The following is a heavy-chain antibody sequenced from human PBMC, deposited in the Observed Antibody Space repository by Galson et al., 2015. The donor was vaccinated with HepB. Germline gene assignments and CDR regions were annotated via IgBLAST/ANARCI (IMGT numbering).Heavy chain of an antibody. CDR2: IDPADSDT. Sequence: QSGAEVKKPGESLKISCKDSGHSFTRHWIAWGRQMPGKGLEWMAIIDPADSDTRYSPSFQGQITISVDKSINTAYLQWTSLQTSDTAMYYCARLYQLWFGEFFDFWGQGTLVTVSS. CDR1: GHSFTRHW. V-gene: IGHV5-51*03. J-gene: IGHJ4*02. CDR3: ARLYQLWFGEFFDF. D-gene: IGHD3-10*01.